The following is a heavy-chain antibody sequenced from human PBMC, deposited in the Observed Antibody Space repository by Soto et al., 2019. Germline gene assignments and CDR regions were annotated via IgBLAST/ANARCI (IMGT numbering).Heavy chain of an antibody. D-gene: IGHD6-19*01. V-gene: IGHV1-46*01. CDR1: GYTFTSYY. CDR3: ARDRGLIAVAGDFDY. J-gene: IGHJ4*02. Sequence: QVQLVQSGAEVKKPGASVKVSCKASGYTFTSYYMHWVRQAPGQGLEWMGIINPSGGSTSYAQKFQGRVTMTRDTSTSTVYMELSSLRSEDTAMYYCARDRGLIAVAGDFDYWGQGTLVTVSS. CDR2: INPSGGST.